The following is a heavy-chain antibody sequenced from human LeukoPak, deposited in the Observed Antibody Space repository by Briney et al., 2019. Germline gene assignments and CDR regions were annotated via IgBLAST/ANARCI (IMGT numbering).Heavy chain of an antibody. CDR1: GYTFTSYG. CDR2: ISGYNGNT. Sequence: ASVKVSCKASGYTFTSYGISWVRQAPGQGLEWMGWISGYNGNTNYAQKLQGRVTMTTDTSTSTAYMELRSLRSDDTAVYYCARDRYGDGFAHFDYWGQGALVTVSS. J-gene: IGHJ4*02. CDR3: ARDRYGDGFAHFDY. D-gene: IGHD5-24*01. V-gene: IGHV1-18*01.